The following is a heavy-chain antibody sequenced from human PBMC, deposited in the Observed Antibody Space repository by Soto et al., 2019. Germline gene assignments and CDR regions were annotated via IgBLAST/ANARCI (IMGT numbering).Heavy chain of an antibody. J-gene: IGHJ4*02. CDR1: GFNFNNYW. Sequence: PGGSLRLSCTASGFNFNNYWMSWVRQAPGKGLEWVANIMQDGSEKQYVDSVKGRFTISRDNAKNSLYLQMNGLRAEDTAVYYCGRGHSAPDYWGQGTLVTVSS. CDR3: GRGHSAPDY. V-gene: IGHV3-7*01. CDR2: IMQDGSEK.